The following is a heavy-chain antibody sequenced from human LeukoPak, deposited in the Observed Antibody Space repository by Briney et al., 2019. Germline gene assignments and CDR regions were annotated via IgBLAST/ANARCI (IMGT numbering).Heavy chain of an antibody. J-gene: IGHJ6*03. D-gene: IGHD2-21*01. Sequence: ASVKVSCKASGYTFTSYGISWVRQAPGQGLEWMGWINPNSGGTNYAQKFQGRVTMTRDTSISTAYMELSRLRSDDTAVYYCARGPRGVDYMDVWGKGTTVTISS. CDR1: GYTFTSYG. V-gene: IGHV1-2*02. CDR3: ARGPRGVDYMDV. CDR2: INPNSGGT.